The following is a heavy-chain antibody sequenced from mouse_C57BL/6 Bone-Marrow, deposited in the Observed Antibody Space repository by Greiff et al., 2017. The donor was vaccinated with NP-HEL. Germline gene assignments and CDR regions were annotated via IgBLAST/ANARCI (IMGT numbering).Heavy chain of an antibody. CDR2: ISDGGSYT. D-gene: IGHD2-4*01. CDR1: GFTFSSYA. Sequence: EVMLVESGGGLVKPGGSLKLSCAASGFTFSSYAMSWVRQTPEKRLEWVATISDGGSYTYYPDNVKGRFPISRDNATNNLYLQMSHLKSEDTAMYYCARDGLRRAFYFGDWGQGTTLTVSA. J-gene: IGHJ2*01. CDR3: ARDGLRRAFYFGD. V-gene: IGHV5-4*01.